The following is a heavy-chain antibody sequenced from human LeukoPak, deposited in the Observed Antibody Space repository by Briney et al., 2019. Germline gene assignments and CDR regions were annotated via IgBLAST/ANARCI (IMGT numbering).Heavy chain of an antibody. Sequence: GGSLRLSCAASGFTFSTYTMNWVRQASGKGLEWVGRIGSKANSYATAYAASVKGRFTISRDDSKNTAYLQMNSLRAEDTAVYYCAKTGGWAAAGQLKYYYYYMDVWGKGTTVTVSS. CDR1: GFTFSTYT. D-gene: IGHD6-13*01. J-gene: IGHJ6*03. CDR3: AKTGGWAAAGQLKYYYYYMDV. V-gene: IGHV3-73*01. CDR2: IGSKANSYAT.